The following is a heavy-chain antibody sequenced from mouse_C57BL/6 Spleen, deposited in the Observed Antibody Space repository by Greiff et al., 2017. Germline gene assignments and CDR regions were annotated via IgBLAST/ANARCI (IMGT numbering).Heavy chain of an antibody. Sequence: QVQLKQSGAELVKPGASVKISCKASGYAFSSYWMNWVKQRPGKGLEWIGQIYPGDGDTNSNGKFKGKATLTADKSSSTAYMQLSSLTSEDSAVYFCAREDDGRWFAYWGQGTLVTVSA. J-gene: IGHJ3*01. CDR2: IYPGDGDT. V-gene: IGHV1-80*01. D-gene: IGHD2-3*01. CDR1: GYAFSSYW. CDR3: AREDDGRWFAY.